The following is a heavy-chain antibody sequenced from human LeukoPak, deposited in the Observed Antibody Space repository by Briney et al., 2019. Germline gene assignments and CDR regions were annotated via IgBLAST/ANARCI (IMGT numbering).Heavy chain of an antibody. Sequence: GGSLRLSCAPSGFTVISNYIGWVRQAPGRGREWVAFIYSGGSTHYADSVKGRFTIHRDNSKNTLYLQMNSLRAEDTAVYYCARGPSIAAAGTGDYWGQGTLVTVSS. D-gene: IGHD6-13*01. CDR3: ARGPSIAAAGTGDY. J-gene: IGHJ4*02. CDR2: IYSGGST. CDR1: GFTVISNY. V-gene: IGHV3-53*01.